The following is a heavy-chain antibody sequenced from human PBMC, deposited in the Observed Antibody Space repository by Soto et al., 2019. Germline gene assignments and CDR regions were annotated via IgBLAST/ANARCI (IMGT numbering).Heavy chain of an antibody. J-gene: IGHJ3*02. CDR3: ARLYCSSPSCYSVGAFEI. CDR2: IWFDGSDK. D-gene: IGHD2-2*01. CDR1: GFTFSNYG. V-gene: IGHV3-33*01. Sequence: WGSLRLSCAASGFTFSNYGIHFFRHSPCKWLEWVALIWFDGSDKYYADSVKGRFTMSRDNSKNTVYLQMNSLRAEDTAMYYCARLYCSSPSCYSVGAFEIRGQGTMVTVSS.